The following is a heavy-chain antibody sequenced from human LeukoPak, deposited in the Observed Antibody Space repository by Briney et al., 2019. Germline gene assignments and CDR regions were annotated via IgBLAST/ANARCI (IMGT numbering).Heavy chain of an antibody. D-gene: IGHD3-22*01. CDR1: GFTFSSYE. Sequence: GGSLRLSCAASGFTFSSYEMNWVRQAPGKGLEWVSYISSSGSTIYYADSVKGRFTISRDNAKNSLYLQMNSLRAEDTAVYYCAKTNYYDGPFYFDFWGQGTLVTVSS. J-gene: IGHJ4*02. V-gene: IGHV3-48*03. CDR2: ISSSGSTI. CDR3: AKTNYYDGPFYFDF.